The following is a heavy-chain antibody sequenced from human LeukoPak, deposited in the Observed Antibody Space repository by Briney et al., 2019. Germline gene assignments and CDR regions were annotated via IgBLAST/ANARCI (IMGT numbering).Heavy chain of an antibody. Sequence: KPSETLSLTCTVSGGSISSYYWSWIRQPAGKGLEWIGRIYTSGSTNYNPSLKRRVTMSVDTSKNQFSLKLSSVTAADTAVYYCARGGITIFGVVMMSAFDIWGQGTMVTVSS. CDR1: GGSISSYY. J-gene: IGHJ3*02. D-gene: IGHD3-3*01. CDR2: IYTSGST. CDR3: ARGGITIFGVVMMSAFDI. V-gene: IGHV4-4*07.